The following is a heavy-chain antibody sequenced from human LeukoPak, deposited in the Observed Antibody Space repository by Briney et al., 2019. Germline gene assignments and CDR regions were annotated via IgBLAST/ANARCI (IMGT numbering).Heavy chain of an antibody. CDR3: ARVAKKRVAVVDCCDY. Sequence: PGGSLRLSCAASGFTFSDYDMHWVRQATGKGLEWVSAIGTAGDTYYTGSVKGRFTISRENAKNSLYLQMNSLRAGDTAVYYCARVAKKRVAVVDCCDYWGQETLVPVS. CDR2: IGTAGDT. J-gene: IGHJ4*02. V-gene: IGHV3-13*01. CDR1: GFTFSDYD. D-gene: IGHD2-15*01.